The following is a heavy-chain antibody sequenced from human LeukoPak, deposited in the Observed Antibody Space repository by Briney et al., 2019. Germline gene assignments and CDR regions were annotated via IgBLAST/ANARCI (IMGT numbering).Heavy chain of an antibody. CDR3: ARDLGYCSGGSCYSGGPSFY. D-gene: IGHD2-15*01. V-gene: IGHV1-18*01. J-gene: IGHJ4*02. Sequence: ASVKVSCKASGYTFTSYGISWVRQAPGQGLEWMGWISAYNGNTNYAQKLQGRVTMTTDTSTSTAYMELRSLGSDDTAVYYCARDLGYCSGGSCYSGGPSFYWGQGTLVTVSS. CDR1: GYTFTSYG. CDR2: ISAYNGNT.